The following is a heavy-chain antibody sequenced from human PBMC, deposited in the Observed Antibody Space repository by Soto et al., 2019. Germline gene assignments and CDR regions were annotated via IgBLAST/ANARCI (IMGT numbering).Heavy chain of an antibody. CDR1: GGTFSSYA. V-gene: IGHV1-69*13. CDR3: ARDRSRFGEPNDAFDI. D-gene: IGHD3-10*01. J-gene: IGHJ3*02. Sequence: SVKVSCKASGGTFSSYAISWVRQAPGQGLEWMGGIIPIFGTANYAQKFQGRVTITADESTSTAYMELSSLRSEDTAVYYCARDRSRFGEPNDAFDIWGQGTMVTVSS. CDR2: IIPIFGTA.